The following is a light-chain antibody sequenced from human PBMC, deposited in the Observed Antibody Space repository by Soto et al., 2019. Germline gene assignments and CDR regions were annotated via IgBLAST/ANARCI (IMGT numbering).Light chain of an antibody. V-gene: IGKV1-5*03. CDR2: EAS. CDR1: QSISSW. CDR3: QKYYYYYN. J-gene: IGKJ2*01. Sequence: DIQMTQSPSTLSASVGDRVTITCRASQSISSWLAWYQQKPGRAPKLLIYEASNLESGVPSRFSGSGSGTEFTLTISALQPHDFATYYCQKYYYYYNFGQGTKVDIK.